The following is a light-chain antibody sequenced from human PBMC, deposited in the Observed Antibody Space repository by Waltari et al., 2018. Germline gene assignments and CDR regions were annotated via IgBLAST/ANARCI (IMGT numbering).Light chain of an antibody. CDR3: SSYISSSTLEL. J-gene: IGLJ2*01. Sequence: QSALTQPASVSGSPGQSFTISCTGTSSHVGTYNYVSWYQQHPGKAPKLMIFDFSIRPSGVSNRFSGSKSGNTASLTISGLQAEDEADYYCSSYISSSTLELFGGGTSLTVL. V-gene: IGLV2-14*03. CDR2: DFS. CDR1: SSHVGTYNY.